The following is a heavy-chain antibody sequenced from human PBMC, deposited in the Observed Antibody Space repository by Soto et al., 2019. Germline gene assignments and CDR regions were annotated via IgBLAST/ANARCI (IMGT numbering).Heavy chain of an antibody. CDR2: IYYSGST. Sequence: SETLSLTCTVSGGSISSYYWSWIRQPPGKGLEWIGYIYYSGSTNYNPPLKGRVTISVDTSKNQFSLKLSSVTAADTAVYYCARQGADGGDSYGGSMYNWFDPWGQGTLVTVSS. CDR3: ARQGADGGDSYGGSMYNWFDP. V-gene: IGHV4-59*08. J-gene: IGHJ5*02. D-gene: IGHD5-18*01. CDR1: GGSISSYY.